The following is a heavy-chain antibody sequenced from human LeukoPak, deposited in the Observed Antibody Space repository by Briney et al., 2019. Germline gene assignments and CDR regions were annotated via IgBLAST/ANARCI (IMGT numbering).Heavy chain of an antibody. CDR3: TRAPHPRCSSSGCYLDY. V-gene: IGHV3-49*04. CDR1: GFTFGDYA. D-gene: IGHD2-2*01. J-gene: IGHJ4*02. CDR2: IQAKAYGGAT. Sequence: PGRSLRLSCSTSGFTFGDYAMSWVRQAPGKGLEWVGFIQAKAYGGATKYAASVNGRFSISRGDSQSIANLQMNDLKTEDTAVYYCTRAPHPRCSSSGCYLDYWGQGTLVTVSS.